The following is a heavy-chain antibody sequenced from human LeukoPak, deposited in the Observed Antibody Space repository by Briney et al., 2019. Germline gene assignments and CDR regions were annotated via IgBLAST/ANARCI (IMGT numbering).Heavy chain of an antibody. J-gene: IGHJ4*02. CDR1: GITLSNYV. V-gene: IGHV3-23*01. Sequence: GGSLRLSCAVSGITLSNYVMTWVRQAPGKGLEWVAGISDTGGRTNYADSVKGRFTISRDNPKNTLYLQMNSLRAEDTAVYFCAKRGVVIRVILVGFHKEAYYFDSWGQGALVTVSS. D-gene: IGHD3-22*01. CDR3: AKRGVVIRVILVGFHKEAYYFDS. CDR2: ISDTGGRT.